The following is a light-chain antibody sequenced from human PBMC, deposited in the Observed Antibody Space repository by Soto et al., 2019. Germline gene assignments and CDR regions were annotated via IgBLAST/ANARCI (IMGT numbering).Light chain of an antibody. Sequence: DIQMTQSPSSLSASVGDRVTLTCRASETISTFLNWYQHQPGRAPKLLIYAASRLQSGVPSRFSGSGSGTDFTLTINGMQPEDFASYYCQQSYSLSPITFGQGTRLEI. J-gene: IGKJ5*01. CDR2: AAS. CDR3: QQSYSLSPIT. V-gene: IGKV1-39*01. CDR1: ETISTF.